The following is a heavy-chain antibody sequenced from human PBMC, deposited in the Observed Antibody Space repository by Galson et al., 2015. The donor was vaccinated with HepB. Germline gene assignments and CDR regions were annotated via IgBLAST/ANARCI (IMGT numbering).Heavy chain of an antibody. Sequence: SLRLSCAGSGFIFRHHAMAWIRQAPGKGLEWVSGINGRGSNRSYSDAGKGRFSISRDNSKDPFFLQVDNLRAEDTAVYYCVKEGSWFGGDWFDPWGQGALVTVSS. J-gene: IGHJ5*02. D-gene: IGHD3-16*01. CDR3: VKEGSWFGGDWFDP. CDR2: INGRGSNR. CDR1: GFIFRHHA. V-gene: IGHV3-23*01.